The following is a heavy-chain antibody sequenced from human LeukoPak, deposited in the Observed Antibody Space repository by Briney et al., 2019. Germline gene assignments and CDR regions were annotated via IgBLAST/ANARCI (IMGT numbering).Heavy chain of an antibody. Sequence: PGGSLRLSCAASGFTFSNYGMSWVRQAPGKGLEWLSVISGSGGSTYYADSVKGRFTISRDNSKNTLYLQMNSLRAEDTAVYYCAKKGIAAAGIDFDYWGQGTLVTVSS. V-gene: IGHV3-23*01. CDR3: AKKGIAAAGIDFDY. D-gene: IGHD6-13*01. CDR2: ISGSGGST. J-gene: IGHJ4*02. CDR1: GFTFSNYG.